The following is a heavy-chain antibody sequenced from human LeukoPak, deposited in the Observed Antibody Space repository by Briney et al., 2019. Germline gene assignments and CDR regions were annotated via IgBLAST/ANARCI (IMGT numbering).Heavy chain of an antibody. CDR3: TRDTGCSGGACYSFYDY. CDR2: IKQDGSEK. J-gene: IGHJ4*02. D-gene: IGHD2-15*01. CDR1: GFTFSSYW. V-gene: IGHV3-7*01. Sequence: HAGGSLRLSCAASGFTFSSYWMSWVRQAPGKGLEWVANIKQDGSEKYYVDSVKGRFTISRDNAKNSLYLQMNSLRVEDTAVYYCTRDTGCSGGACYSFYDYWGQGTLVTVSS.